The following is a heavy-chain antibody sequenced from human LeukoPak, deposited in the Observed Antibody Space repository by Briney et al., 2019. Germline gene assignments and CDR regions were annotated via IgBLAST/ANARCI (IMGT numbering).Heavy chain of an antibody. Sequence: SETLSLTCTVSGGSISSGGYYWSWIRQPPGKGLEWIGYIYHSGSTYYNPSLKSRVTISVDTSKNQFSLKLSSVTAADTAVYYCARVGATHYYYYYMDVWGKGTTVTVSS. D-gene: IGHD1-26*01. CDR2: IYHSGST. CDR1: GGSISSGGYY. V-gene: IGHV4-30-2*05. J-gene: IGHJ6*03. CDR3: ARVGATHYYYYYMDV.